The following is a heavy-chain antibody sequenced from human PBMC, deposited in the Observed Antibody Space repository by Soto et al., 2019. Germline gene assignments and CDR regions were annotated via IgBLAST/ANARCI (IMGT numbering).Heavy chain of an antibody. CDR1: GGSICGGGSY. CDR3: ARGLELGIYYYYYGLDV. Sequence: SETLSLTCTVSGGSICGGGSYWSWIRQRPGKGLEWIGDMYHSGSFNYNPSLKGRVTISAGTSKNQFSLSLSSVTAADTAVYYCARGLELGIYYYYYGLDVWGQGTTVTVSS. J-gene: IGHJ6*02. V-gene: IGHV4-61*08. CDR2: MYHSGSF. D-gene: IGHD7-27*01.